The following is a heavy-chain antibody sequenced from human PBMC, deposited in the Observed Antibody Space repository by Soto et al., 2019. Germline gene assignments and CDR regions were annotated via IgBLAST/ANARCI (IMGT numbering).Heavy chain of an antibody. Sequence: QVQLEQSGAEVKKPGASVKVSCKTSGYTFTSYTLHWVRQAPGQGLEWMGWINAGNGREKYSQRFQDRASLSTDKSAAPAYMELRSLRSVDTAMYYWARGGGWVGEASFDSWGQGTLVTVSS. V-gene: IGHV1-3*01. J-gene: IGHJ4*02. D-gene: IGHD3-10*01. CDR2: INAGNGRE. CDR1: GYTFTSYT. CDR3: ARGGGWVGEASFDS.